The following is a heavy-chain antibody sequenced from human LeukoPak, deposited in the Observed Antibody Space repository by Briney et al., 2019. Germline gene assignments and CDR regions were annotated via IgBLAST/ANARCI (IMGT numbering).Heavy chain of an antibody. CDR3: AKGYCSSTSCLKTD. Sequence: GGSLRLSCAASGFTFSSSAMSWVRQAPGKGLEWVSLFSGSGGRTYYADSVKGRFTISRDNSKNTLFLQMNSLRVEDTAVYYCAKGYCSSTSCLKTDWGQGTLVTVSS. CDR1: GFTFSSSA. D-gene: IGHD2-2*01. CDR2: FSGSGGRT. J-gene: IGHJ4*02. V-gene: IGHV3-23*01.